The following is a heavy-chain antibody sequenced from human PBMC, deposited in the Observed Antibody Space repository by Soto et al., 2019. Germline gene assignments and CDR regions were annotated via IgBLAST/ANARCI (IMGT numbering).Heavy chain of an antibody. CDR2: ISGSGGST. V-gene: IGHV3-23*01. CDR3: AKADGYDFWSGYYRV. Sequence: EVQLLESGGGLVQPGGSLRLSCAASGFTFSSYAMSWVRQAPGKGLEWVSAISGSGGSTYYADSVKGRFTISRDNSRNTPYVQMNSLRAEDTAVYYCAKADGYDFWSGYYRVWGQGTLVTVAS. J-gene: IGHJ4*02. CDR1: GFTFSSYA. D-gene: IGHD3-3*01.